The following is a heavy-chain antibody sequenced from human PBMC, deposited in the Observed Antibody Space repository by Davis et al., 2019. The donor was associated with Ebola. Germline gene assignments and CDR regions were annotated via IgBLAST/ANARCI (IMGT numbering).Heavy chain of an antibody. J-gene: IGHJ6*03. CDR1: GFTFSSYA. Sequence: GESLKISCAASGFTFSSYAMSWVRQAPGKGLEWVSAISGSGGSTYYADSVKGRFTISRDNSKNTLYLQMNSLRDEDTAVYYCAREGVSPSYYMDVWGKGTTVTVSS. CDR3: AREGVSPSYYMDV. CDR2: ISGSGGST. D-gene: IGHD3-10*01. V-gene: IGHV3-23*01.